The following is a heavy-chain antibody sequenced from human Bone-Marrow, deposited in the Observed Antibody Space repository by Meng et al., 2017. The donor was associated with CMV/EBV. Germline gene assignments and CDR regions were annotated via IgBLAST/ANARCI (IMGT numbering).Heavy chain of an antibody. CDR2: IDIDGRDI. CDR3: ARGLEEYLGWEMGY. D-gene: IGHD2/OR15-2a*01. V-gene: IGHV3-74*03. CDR1: GFHLKNYL. Sequence: VAAACGLVVAGGSLILFCAVSGFHLKNYLLHWVRQAPGKGLEWVSRIDIDGRDITYADSVKGRFTISRDTAKNTLYLEMNSLRVEDTAVYYCARGLEEYLGWEMGYWGQGTLVTVSS. J-gene: IGHJ4*02.